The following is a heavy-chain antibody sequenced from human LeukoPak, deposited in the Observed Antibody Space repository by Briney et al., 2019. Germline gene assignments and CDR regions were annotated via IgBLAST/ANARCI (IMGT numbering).Heavy chain of an antibody. V-gene: IGHV3-33*01. D-gene: IGHD1-26*01. Sequence: PGKSLRLSCAAPGFTFSTYGMHWVRQAPGKGLEWVAVVWYDGTNIHYVDSVKGRFTISRDNSKSTLYLQMNSLTVEDTAVYYCARGGYSGTYYFDYWAQGTLVTVSS. J-gene: IGHJ4*02. CDR3: ARGGYSGTYYFDY. CDR1: GFTFSTYG. CDR2: VWYDGTNI.